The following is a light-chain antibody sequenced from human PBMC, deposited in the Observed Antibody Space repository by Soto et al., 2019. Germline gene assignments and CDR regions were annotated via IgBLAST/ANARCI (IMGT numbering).Light chain of an antibody. CDR1: QSGSRSY. V-gene: IGKV3-20*01. Sequence: EIVMTQSPATLSVSPVFGASLSCRASQSGSRSYLGWFQQKPGQAPRLLMYGASIRAAGVPDRFSGSGSGTEFTLTISRLEPEEFTAYYCHHYETFGQGTKVDIK. CDR2: GAS. CDR3: HHYET. J-gene: IGKJ1*01.